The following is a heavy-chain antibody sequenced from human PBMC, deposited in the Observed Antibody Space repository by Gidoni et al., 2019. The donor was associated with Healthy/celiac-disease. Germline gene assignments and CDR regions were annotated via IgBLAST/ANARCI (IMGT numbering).Heavy chain of an antibody. CDR1: GFTFRSYA. D-gene: IGHD4-17*01. CDR3: AKDQNGDYVDSCFGY. Sequence: VQLLASGGGLLQPVGSLRLSCAASGFTFRSYAMRWVRQDPGKGLVWVAASRGSGGSKYYAESVKGRFNIARDNAKNTLYLQMNSLRAEDKAVYYCAKDQNGDYVDSCFGYWGQGTLVTVSS. V-gene: IGHV3-23*01. J-gene: IGHJ4*02. CDR2: SRGSGGSK.